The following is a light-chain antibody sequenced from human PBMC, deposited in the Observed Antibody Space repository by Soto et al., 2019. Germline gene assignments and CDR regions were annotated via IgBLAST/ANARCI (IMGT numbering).Light chain of an antibody. V-gene: IGKV3-15*01. CDR1: QSVSGH. Sequence: EIVLTQSPCILSLSPGERATLSCRASQSVSGHLAWYQQKPGQAPRLLIFGASTRAPGIPGRFSGSGSGTDFTLTISSLQSEDFAVYHCQHYNNWPITFGQGTRLE. J-gene: IGKJ5*01. CDR3: QHYNNWPIT. CDR2: GAS.